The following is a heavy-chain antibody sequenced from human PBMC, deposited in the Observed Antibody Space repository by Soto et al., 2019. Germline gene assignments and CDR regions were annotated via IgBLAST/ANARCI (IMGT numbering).Heavy chain of an antibody. D-gene: IGHD2-2*01. Sequence: WGSLRLSCAASGFTFGSHAMSWVRQAPGKGLEWLATITVTVGSTYYADSVKGRFTISGDNSKNTLYLQMNSLRAEDTAVYYCARGQYQLILLSFDFWGQGKMVNVSS. J-gene: IGHJ3*01. CDR3: ARGQYQLILLSFDF. CDR2: ITVTVGST. V-gene: IGHV3-23*01. CDR1: GFTFGSHA.